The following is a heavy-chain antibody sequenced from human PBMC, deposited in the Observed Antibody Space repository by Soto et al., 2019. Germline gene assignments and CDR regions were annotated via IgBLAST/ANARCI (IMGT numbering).Heavy chain of an antibody. J-gene: IGHJ4*02. V-gene: IGHV4-34*01. CDR1: GGSFSGYY. D-gene: IGHD3-22*01. CDR2: INHSGST. Sequence: SETLSLTCAVYGGSFSGYYWSWIRQPPGKGLEWIGEINHSGSTNYNPSLKSRVTISVDTSKNQFSLKLSSVTAADTAVYYCASFNRGWYYDSSGSYFDYWGQGTLVTVSS. CDR3: ASFNRGWYYDSSGSYFDY.